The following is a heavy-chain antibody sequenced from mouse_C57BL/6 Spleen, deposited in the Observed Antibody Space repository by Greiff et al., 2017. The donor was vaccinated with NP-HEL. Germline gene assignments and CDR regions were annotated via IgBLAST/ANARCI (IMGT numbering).Heavy chain of an antibody. CDR1: GFTFSDYY. V-gene: IGHV5-12*01. CDR3: ARQGPYYPGFAY. Sequence: EVQLVESGGGLVQPGGSLKLSCAASGFTFSDYYMYWVRQTPEKRLEWVAYISNGGGSTYYPDTVKGRFTISRDNAKNTLYLQMSRLKSEDTAMYYCARQGPYYPGFAYWGQGTLVTVSA. CDR2: ISNGGGST. D-gene: IGHD2-10*01. J-gene: IGHJ3*01.